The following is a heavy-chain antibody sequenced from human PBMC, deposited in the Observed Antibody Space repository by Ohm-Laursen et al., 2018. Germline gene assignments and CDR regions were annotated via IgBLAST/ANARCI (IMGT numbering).Heavy chain of an antibody. Sequence: SLRLSCAASGFPFSAYSMNWVRQAPGKGLEWISYISNVVSVTWYADSVKGRFTISRDNSKNMLYLQMNSLRAEDTAIYYCAKGSRTSGWPNWGQGTLVTVSS. D-gene: IGHD6-19*01. CDR3: AKGSRTSGWPN. CDR1: GFPFSAYS. J-gene: IGHJ4*02. V-gene: IGHV3-23*01. CDR2: ISNVVSVT.